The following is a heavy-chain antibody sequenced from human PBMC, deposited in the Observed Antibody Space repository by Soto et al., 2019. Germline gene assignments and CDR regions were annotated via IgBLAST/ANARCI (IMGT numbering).Heavy chain of an antibody. V-gene: IGHV3-30*04. D-gene: IGHD5-18*01. CDR2: ISYDGSDK. CDR3: VRSKGGYSYGTPFDY. J-gene: IGHJ4*02. Sequence: PGGSLRLSCAASGFTFSSYTMHWVRQTPGKGLERVAVISYDGSDKYYADSVKGRFTISRDNSKNTLYLQMNSLRPEDTALYYCVRSKGGYSYGTPFDYWGQGTLVTVS. CDR1: GFTFSSYT.